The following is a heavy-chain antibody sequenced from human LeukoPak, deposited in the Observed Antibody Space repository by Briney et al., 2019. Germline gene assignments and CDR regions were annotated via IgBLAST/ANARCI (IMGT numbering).Heavy chain of an antibody. J-gene: IGHJ3*02. D-gene: IGHD3-22*01. CDR2: IYYSGST. CDR3: ALYYYDSSGYGAFDI. CDR1: GGSISSSSYY. Sequence: SETLSLTCTVSGGSISSSSYYWGWLRQPPGKGLEWIGSIYYSGSTYYNPSLKSRVTISVDTSKNQFSLKLSSVTAADTAVYYCALYYYDSSGYGAFDIWGQGTMVTVSS. V-gene: IGHV4-39*07.